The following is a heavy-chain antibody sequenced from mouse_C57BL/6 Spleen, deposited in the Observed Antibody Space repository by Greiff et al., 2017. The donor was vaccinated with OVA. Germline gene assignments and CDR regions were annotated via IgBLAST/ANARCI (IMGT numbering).Heavy chain of an antibody. V-gene: IGHV2-2*01. CDR1: GFSLTSYG. CDR2: IWSGGST. D-gene: IGHD2-1*01. J-gene: IGHJ1*03. CDR3: ARDLLWSSYWYFDV. Sequence: VMLVESGPGLVQPSQSLSITCTVSGFSLTSYGVHWVRQSPGKGLEWLGVIWSGGSTDYNAAFISRLSISKDNSKSQVFFKMNSLQADDTAIYYCARDLLWSSYWYFDVWGTGTTVTVSS.